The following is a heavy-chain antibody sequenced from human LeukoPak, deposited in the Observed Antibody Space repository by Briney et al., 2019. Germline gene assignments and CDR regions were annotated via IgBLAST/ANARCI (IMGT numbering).Heavy chain of an antibody. CDR2: ISSGSSYI. J-gene: IGHJ4*02. CDR1: GFIFSSYS. CDR3: AREGSLAARGDY. Sequence: PGGSLRLSCAASGFIFSSYSMNWVRQAPGKGLEWVSSISSGSSYIYYADSVKGRFTISRDNAKNSLYLQMNSLRAEDTAVYYCAREGSLAARGDYWGQGTLVTVSS. D-gene: IGHD6-6*01. V-gene: IGHV3-21*01.